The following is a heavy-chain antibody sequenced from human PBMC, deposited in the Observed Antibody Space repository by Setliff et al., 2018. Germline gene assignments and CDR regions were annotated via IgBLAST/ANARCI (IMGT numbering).Heavy chain of an antibody. V-gene: IGHV1-8*02. CDR1: GYTFTTYD. J-gene: IGHJ4*02. D-gene: IGHD3-3*01. CDR2: MNPNSGNT. CDR3: ARRETYYNFWSGYYAY. Sequence: GASVKVSCKASGYTFTTYDINWVRQATGQGLEWMGWMNPNSGNTGYAQKFQGRVTMTRNTSISTAYMELSSLRSEDTAVYYCARRETYYNFWSGYYAYWGQGTLVTVS.